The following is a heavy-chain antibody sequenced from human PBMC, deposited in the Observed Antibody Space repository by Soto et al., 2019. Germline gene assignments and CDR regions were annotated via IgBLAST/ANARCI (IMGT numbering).Heavy chain of an antibody. CDR2: ISNDGYKT. D-gene: IGHD2-21*02. CDR1: GYSFRSFA. Sequence: QVQLVESGGGVVQPGRSLRLSCAASGYSFRSFAIHWVRQAPGKGLEWVALISNDGYKTHYADSVKGRFTISRDDDKNTVYLQISSLRAGDTGIYYCVRESDDGDYVDHLDYWGQGTPVTV. V-gene: IGHV3-33*01. J-gene: IGHJ4*02. CDR3: VRESDDGDYVDHLDY.